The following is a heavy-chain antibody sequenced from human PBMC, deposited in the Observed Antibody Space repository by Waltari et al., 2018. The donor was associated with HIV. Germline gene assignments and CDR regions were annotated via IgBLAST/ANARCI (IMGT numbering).Heavy chain of an antibody. J-gene: IGHJ4*02. V-gene: IGHV3-74*01. CDR1: GFPFRTYW. D-gene: IGHD3-3*01. Sequence: EVLLVESGGGLVQPGGSLRLSCAASGFPFRTYWMHWVRQAPGKGLVWVSRIDEYGGITNYADSVEGRFTISRDNAKNTLYLQMNNLRAEDTATYYCARDLSGYSDYWGQGTLVTVSS. CDR2: IDEYGGIT. CDR3: ARDLSGYSDY.